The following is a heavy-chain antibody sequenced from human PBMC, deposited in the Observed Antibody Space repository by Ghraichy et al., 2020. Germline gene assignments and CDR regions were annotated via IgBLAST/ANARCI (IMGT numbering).Heavy chain of an antibody. D-gene: IGHD3-10*01. CDR1: GFTFDDYG. CDR3: AKGFAEWPTGWFDP. J-gene: IGHJ5*02. CDR2: ISWNSDGI. Sequence: GGSLRLSCVGSGFTFDDYGMHWVRQAPGKGLEWVSGISWNSDGIAYADSVRGRFAISRDNAKKSLYLQMNSLRPEDTALYYCAKGFAEWPTGWFDPWGQGTQVTVSS. V-gene: IGHV3-9*01.